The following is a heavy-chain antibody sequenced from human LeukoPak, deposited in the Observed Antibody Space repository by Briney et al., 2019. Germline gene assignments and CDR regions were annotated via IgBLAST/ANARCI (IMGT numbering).Heavy chain of an antibody. V-gene: IGHV1-69*05. J-gene: IGHJ6*03. Sequence: ASVKVSCKASGGTFSSYAISWVRQAPGQGLEWMGGIIPIFGTANYAQKFQGRVTITTDESMSTAYMELSSLRSEDKDVYYCAREGGYSNYVHYMDVWGKGTTVTVSS. CDR1: GGTFSSYA. CDR3: AREGGYSNYVHYMDV. D-gene: IGHD4-11*01. CDR2: IIPIFGTA.